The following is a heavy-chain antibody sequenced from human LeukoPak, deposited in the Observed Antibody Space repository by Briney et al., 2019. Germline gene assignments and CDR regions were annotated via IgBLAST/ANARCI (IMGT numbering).Heavy chain of an antibody. D-gene: IGHD3-10*01. Sequence: GGSLRLSCAASGFTFSYYAMTWVRQAPGKGLEWVSPISGSGDNTYYADSVKGRFTISRDNSKNTLYLQMNSLRAEDTAVYYCARVTYGSGTYGAFDYWGQGTLVTVSS. CDR2: ISGSGDNT. CDR3: ARVTYGSGTYGAFDY. CDR1: GFTFSYYA. J-gene: IGHJ4*02. V-gene: IGHV3-23*01.